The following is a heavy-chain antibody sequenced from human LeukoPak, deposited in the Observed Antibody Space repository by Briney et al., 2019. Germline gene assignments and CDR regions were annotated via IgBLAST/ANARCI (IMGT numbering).Heavy chain of an antibody. CDR1: GGSISSSSYY. Sequence: PSETLSLTCTASGGSISSSSYYWGWIRQPPGKGLEWIGSIYYSGSTYYNPSLKSRVTISVDTSKNQFSLKLSSVTAADTAVYYCARHVASLYYYDSSGTLLDYWGQGTLVIVSS. D-gene: IGHD3-22*01. V-gene: IGHV4-39*01. CDR2: IYYSGST. CDR3: ARHVASLYYYDSSGTLLDY. J-gene: IGHJ4*02.